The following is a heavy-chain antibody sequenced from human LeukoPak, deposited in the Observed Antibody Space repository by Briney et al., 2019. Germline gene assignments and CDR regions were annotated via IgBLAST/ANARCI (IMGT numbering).Heavy chain of an antibody. CDR1: GYTFTSYD. V-gene: IGHV1-8*01. J-gene: IGHJ6*03. CDR2: MNPHSGSS. Sequence: ASVKVSCKASGYTFTSYDINWVRQATGQGLEWMGWMNPHSGSSGYAQKFQGRVTMTRNTSISTAYMELSSLRSEDTAVYYCARGSGGNYYYYFMDVWGKGTTVTISS. CDR3: ARGSGGNYYYYFMDV. D-gene: IGHD2-15*01.